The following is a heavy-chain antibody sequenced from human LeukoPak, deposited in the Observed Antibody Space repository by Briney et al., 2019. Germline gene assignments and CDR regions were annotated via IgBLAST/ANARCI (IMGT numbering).Heavy chain of an antibody. J-gene: IGHJ5*02. CDR3: AREGITMVRENGWFDP. D-gene: IGHD3-10*01. Sequence: ASVKVSCKASGYTFTSYYMHWVRQAPGQGPEWMGIINPSGGSTSYAQKFQGRVTMTRDTSTSTVYMELSSLRSEDTAVYYCAREGITMVRENGWFDPWGQGTLVTVSS. CDR1: GYTFTSYY. CDR2: INPSGGST. V-gene: IGHV1-46*01.